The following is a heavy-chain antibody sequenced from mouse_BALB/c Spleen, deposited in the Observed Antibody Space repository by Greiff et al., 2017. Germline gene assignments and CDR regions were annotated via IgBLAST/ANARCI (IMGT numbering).Heavy chain of an antibody. J-gene: IGHJ3*01. CDR1: GFTFSDYY. CDR2: ISDGGSYT. CDR3: ARDGGGAWFAY. V-gene: IGHV5-4*02. Sequence: EVQVVDSGGGLVKPGGSLKLSCAASGFTFSDYYMYWVRQTPEKRLEWVATISDGGSYTYYPDSVKGRFTISRDNAKNNLYLQMSSLKSEDTAMYYCARDGGGAWFAYWGQGTLVTVSA.